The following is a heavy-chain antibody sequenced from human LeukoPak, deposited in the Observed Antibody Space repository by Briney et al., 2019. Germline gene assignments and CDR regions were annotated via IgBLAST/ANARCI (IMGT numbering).Heavy chain of an antibody. CDR2: IIPNTSGT. V-gene: IGHV1-2*04. J-gene: IGHJ2*01. Sequence: GASVKVSCKASGYTITDYYLHWVRQAPGQGLEWMGWIIPNTSGTNYAQKFQDWVTMSSDTSISTAYMELSSLRSDDTAVYYCARGSPSYAQWHFDLWGRGTLVTVSS. CDR3: ARGSPSYAQWHFDL. CDR1: GYTITDYY. D-gene: IGHD2/OR15-2a*01.